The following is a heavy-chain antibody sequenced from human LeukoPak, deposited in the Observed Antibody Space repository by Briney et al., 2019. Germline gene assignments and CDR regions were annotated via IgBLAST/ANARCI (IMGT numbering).Heavy chain of an antibody. D-gene: IGHD2-8*01. CDR2: IIPIFGTA. CDR3: ASLLVYATENWFDP. Sequence: SVKVSCKASGYSFTNYGFSWVRQAPGQGLEWMGGIIPIFGTANYAQKFQGRVTITADESTSTAYMELSSLRSEDTAVYYCASLLVYATENWFDPWGQGTLVTVSS. J-gene: IGHJ5*02. V-gene: IGHV1-69*13. CDR1: GYSFTNYG.